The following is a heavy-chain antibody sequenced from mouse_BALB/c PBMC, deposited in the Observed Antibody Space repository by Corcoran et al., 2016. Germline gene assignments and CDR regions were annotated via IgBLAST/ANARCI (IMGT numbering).Heavy chain of an antibody. J-gene: IGHJ1*01. D-gene: IGHD4-1*01. V-gene: IGHV14-3*02. CDR2: IDPANGHT. CDR1: GFNLKDTY. Sequence: EVQLKQSGTELVKPGASVKLSCTASGFNLKDTYKQWVKQRPDPGLEWIGRIDPANGHTTYDPKFQGKATITADPSANTAYLQLSSLTSEDTAFYYCANWDLYFDVWGARTTVTVSS. CDR3: ANWDLYFDV.